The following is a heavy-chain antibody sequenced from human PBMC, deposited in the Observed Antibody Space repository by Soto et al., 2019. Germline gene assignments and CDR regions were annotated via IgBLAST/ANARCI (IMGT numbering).Heavy chain of an antibody. CDR1: GYTFSSYE. CDR2: ISSSGSTI. V-gene: IGHV3-48*03. D-gene: IGHD5-12*01. Sequence: SGGSLRLSCAASGYTFSSYEMNWVRQAPGKGLEWVSYISSSGSTIYYADSVKGRFTISRDNAKNSLYLQMNSLRAEDTAVYYCARDGGGWLQSNSFDYWGQGTLVTVSS. CDR3: ARDGGGWLQSNSFDY. J-gene: IGHJ4*02.